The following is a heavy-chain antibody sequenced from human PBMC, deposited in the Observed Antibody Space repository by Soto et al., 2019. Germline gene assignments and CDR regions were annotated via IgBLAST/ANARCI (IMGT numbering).Heavy chain of an antibody. Sequence: QVQLVESGGGVVQPGRSLRLSCAASGFTFSTYAMHWVRQAPGKGLEWVAVISFDGGNKFYAESVKGRFTISRDNSKKTLYLQINRLKVEDTAVYYCAKSTGAAVGTPDFAYWGQGTLVTVSS. CDR2: ISFDGGNK. CDR3: AKSTGAAVGTPDFAY. J-gene: IGHJ4*02. V-gene: IGHV3-30*18. CDR1: GFTFSTYA. D-gene: IGHD6-13*01.